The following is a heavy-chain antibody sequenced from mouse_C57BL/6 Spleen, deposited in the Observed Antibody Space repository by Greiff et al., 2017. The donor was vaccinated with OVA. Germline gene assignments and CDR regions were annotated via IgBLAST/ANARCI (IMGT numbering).Heavy chain of an antibody. CDR2: IYPGSGNT. CDR3: AKQNWFAY. J-gene: IGHJ3*01. Sequence: QVQLQQSGAELVRPGASVKLSCKASGYTFTDYSINWVKQRPGQGLEWIARIYPGSGNTYYNEKFKGKATLTAEKSSSTAYMQLSSLTSEDSAVYFCAKQNWFAYWGQGTLVTVSA. V-gene: IGHV1-76*01. CDR1: GYTFTDYS.